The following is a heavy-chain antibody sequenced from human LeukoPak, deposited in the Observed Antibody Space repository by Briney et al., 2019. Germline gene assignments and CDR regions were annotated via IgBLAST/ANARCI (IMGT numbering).Heavy chain of an antibody. Sequence: ASVKVSCKVSGYTLTELSMHWVRQAPGKGLEWMGGFDPEDGETIYAQKFQGRVTMTRDTSISTAYMELSGLRSDDTAVYYCARGAPYDFWSGHEDWFDPWGQGTLVTVSS. D-gene: IGHD3-3*01. CDR1: GYTLTELS. CDR3: ARGAPYDFWSGHEDWFDP. CDR2: FDPEDGET. J-gene: IGHJ5*02. V-gene: IGHV1-24*01.